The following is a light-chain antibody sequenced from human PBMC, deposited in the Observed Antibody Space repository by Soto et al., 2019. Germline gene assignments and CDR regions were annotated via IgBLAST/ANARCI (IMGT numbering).Light chain of an antibody. Sequence: QSALTQPPSTSGSPGQSVTISCTGTNSDVGGYEYVSWYQQHPGKAPKLVTYEVSKRPSGVPDRFSGSKSGNTASLTVSGLQAEDEADYYCCSYAVDINFVCGTGTKLTVL. CDR3: CSYAVDINFV. J-gene: IGLJ1*01. CDR2: EVS. CDR1: NSDVGGYEY. V-gene: IGLV2-8*01.